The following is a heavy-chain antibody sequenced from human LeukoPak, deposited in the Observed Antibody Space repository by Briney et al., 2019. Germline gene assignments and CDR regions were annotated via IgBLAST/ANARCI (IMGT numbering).Heavy chain of an antibody. V-gene: IGHV4-34*01. D-gene: IGHD1-7*01. CDR3: AGLTGTTSDEYFDY. J-gene: IGHJ4*02. CDR1: GGSFSGYY. CDR2: INHSGST. Sequence: PSETLSLTCAVYGGSFSGYYWSWIRQPPGKGLEWIGEINHSGSTNYNPSLKSRVTISVDTSKNQFSLKLSSVTAADTAVYYCAGLTGTTSDEYFDYWGQGTLVTVSS.